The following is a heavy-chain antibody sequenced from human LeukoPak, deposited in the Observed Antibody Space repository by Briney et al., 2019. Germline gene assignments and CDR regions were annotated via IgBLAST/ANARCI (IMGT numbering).Heavy chain of an antibody. CDR1: GFTFSSYA. V-gene: IGHV3-21*01. D-gene: IGHD3-9*01. CDR3: ARDFEV. CDR2: ITGTSSGSETYI. J-gene: IGHJ4*02. Sequence: GGSLRLSCAASGFTFSSYAMNWVRQAPGKGLEWISTITGTSSGSETYIFYADSIKGRFTVSRDNAEKSVFLQMNSLRSEDTSVYYCARDFEVWGQGTLVIVSS.